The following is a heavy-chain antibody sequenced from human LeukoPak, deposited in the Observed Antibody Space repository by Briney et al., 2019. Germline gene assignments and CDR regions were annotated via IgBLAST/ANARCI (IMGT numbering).Heavy chain of an antibody. CDR3: ARALNDYGGAIDY. CDR2: IYYSGST. D-gene: IGHD4-23*01. Sequence: SETLSLTCTVSGGSISSYYWSWIRQPPGKGLEWIGYIYYSGSTNYNPSLKSRVTISVDTSKNQFSLKLSSVTAADTAVYYCARALNDYGGAIDYWGQGTLVTVSS. CDR1: GGSISSYY. V-gene: IGHV4-59*01. J-gene: IGHJ4*02.